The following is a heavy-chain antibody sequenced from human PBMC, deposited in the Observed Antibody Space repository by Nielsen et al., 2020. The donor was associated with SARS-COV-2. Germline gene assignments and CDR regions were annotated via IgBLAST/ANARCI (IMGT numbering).Heavy chain of an antibody. CDR3: AREHSD. D-gene: IGHD2-15*01. CDR1: GFTFSSYA. V-gene: IGHV3-30*14. Sequence: GGSLRLSCVASGFTFSSYAMHWVRQAPGKGLEWVAVISYDGSNKYYADSVKGRFTISRHNSKNTLYLQMNSLRAEDTAVYYCAREHSDWGQGTLVTVSS. CDR2: ISYDGSNK. J-gene: IGHJ4*02.